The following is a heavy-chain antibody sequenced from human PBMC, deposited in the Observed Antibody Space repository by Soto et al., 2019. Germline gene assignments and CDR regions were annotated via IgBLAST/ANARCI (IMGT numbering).Heavy chain of an antibody. J-gene: IGHJ5*02. CDR2: INQYGTT. D-gene: IGHD1-20*01. Sequence: QVQLQQWGAGLLKPSETLSLICAVSGESLSDHYWSWIRQSPGKGLEWIGDINQYGTTNYNPSLKSRVTISADMSKNQFFLRLASVTAADTAIYYCARGAHISGVTRCFDPWGQGTLVTVSS. CDR3: ARGAHISGVTRCFDP. CDR1: GESLSDHY. V-gene: IGHV4-34*01.